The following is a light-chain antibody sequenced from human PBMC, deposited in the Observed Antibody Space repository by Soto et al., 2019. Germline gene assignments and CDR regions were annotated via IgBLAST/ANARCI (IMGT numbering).Light chain of an antibody. CDR2: DTS. CDR3: QQRRNWVS. J-gene: IGKJ3*01. Sequence: LTQSPAILSLSPGERATLSCTASQSVDTYIAWYQQRPGQPPRLLIHDTSHRASGVPASVRGSGSGTDFTLTSTSLEPEDFAVYFCQQRRNWVSFGPGTRL. V-gene: IGKV3-11*01. CDR1: QSVDTY.